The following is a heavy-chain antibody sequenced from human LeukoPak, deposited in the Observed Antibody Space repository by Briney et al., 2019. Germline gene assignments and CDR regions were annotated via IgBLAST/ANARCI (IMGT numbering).Heavy chain of an antibody. Sequence: TTSETLSLTCTVSGGSISSSSYYWGWIRQPPGKGLEWIGSIYYSGSTYYNPSLKSRVTISVDTSKNQFSLKPSSVTAADTAVYYCARRAPQWLGTYYFDYWGQGTLVTVSS. CDR2: IYYSGST. D-gene: IGHD6-19*01. V-gene: IGHV4-39*01. J-gene: IGHJ4*02. CDR1: GGSISSSSYY. CDR3: ARRAPQWLGTYYFDY.